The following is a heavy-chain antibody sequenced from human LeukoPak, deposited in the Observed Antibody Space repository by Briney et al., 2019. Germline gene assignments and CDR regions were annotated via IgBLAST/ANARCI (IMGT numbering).Heavy chain of an antibody. J-gene: IGHJ5*02. V-gene: IGHV4-59*01. CDR2: IYYSGST. CDR1: GGSIGSYY. Sequence: SETLSLTCTVSGGSIGSYYWSWIRQPPGKGLEWIGYIYYSGSTNYNPSLQSRVTIAVDTSKNQFSLKLSSVTAADTAFYYCARGKRTAAGFNWFDPWGQGTLVTVSS. CDR3: ARGKRTAAGFNWFDP. D-gene: IGHD6-13*01.